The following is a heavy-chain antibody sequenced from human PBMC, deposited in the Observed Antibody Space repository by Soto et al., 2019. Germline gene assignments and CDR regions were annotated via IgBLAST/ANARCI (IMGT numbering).Heavy chain of an antibody. Sequence: ASVKVSCKASGYTFTGYYMHWVRQAPGQGLEWMGWLNPNTGATDFAQRFQGRVTLTSDTSISTAYMELSRLTSDDTAVFYCARQSCSSTSCFYDYWGPGTLVTVSS. CDR1: GYTFTGYY. CDR3: ARQSCSSTSCFYDY. J-gene: IGHJ4*02. CDR2: LNPNTGAT. D-gene: IGHD2-2*01. V-gene: IGHV1-2*02.